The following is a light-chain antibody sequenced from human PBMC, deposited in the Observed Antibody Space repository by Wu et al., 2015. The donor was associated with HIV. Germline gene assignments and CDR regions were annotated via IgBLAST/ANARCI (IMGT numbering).Light chain of an antibody. V-gene: IGKV3-20*01. CDR2: SQS. CDR3: QQYGGSSWT. Sequence: LSPGERATLSCRASQSIRDTYIAWYQQKPGQAPRLLIYSQSTRAAGIPDRFSGSGSGTDFTLTIRRLESEDFGMYYCQQYGGSSWTFGQGTKVEIK. CDR1: QSIRDTY. J-gene: IGKJ1*01.